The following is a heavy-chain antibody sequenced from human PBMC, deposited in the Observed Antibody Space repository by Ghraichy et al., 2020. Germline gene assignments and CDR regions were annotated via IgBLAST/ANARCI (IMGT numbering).Heavy chain of an antibody. V-gene: IGHV3-13*01. CDR2: IGTAGDT. Sequence: LSLTCAASGFTFSSYDMHWVRQATGKGLEWVSAIGTAGDTYYPGSVKGRFTISRENAKNSLYLQMNSLRAEDTAVYYCARAEDTLDAFDIWGQGTMVTVSS. D-gene: IGHD2-15*01. J-gene: IGHJ3*02. CDR1: GFTFSSYD. CDR3: ARAEDTLDAFDI.